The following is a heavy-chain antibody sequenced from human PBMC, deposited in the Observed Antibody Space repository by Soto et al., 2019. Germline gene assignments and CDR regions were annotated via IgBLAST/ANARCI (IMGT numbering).Heavy chain of an antibody. D-gene: IGHD3-9*01. Sequence: ASVKVSCKASGYTFTSYDINWVRQATGQGLEWMGWMNPNSGNTGYAQKFQGRVTMTRNTSISTAYMELSSLRSEDTAVYYCARRLAHPSYTRNYDILTGYRPRNWFDPWGQGTLVTVSS. V-gene: IGHV1-8*01. CDR2: MNPNSGNT. CDR1: GYTFTSYD. J-gene: IGHJ5*02. CDR3: ARRLAHPSYTRNYDILTGYRPRNWFDP.